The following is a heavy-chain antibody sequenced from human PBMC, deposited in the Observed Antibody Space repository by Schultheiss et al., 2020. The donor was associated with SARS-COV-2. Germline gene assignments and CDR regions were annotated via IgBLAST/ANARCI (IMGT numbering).Heavy chain of an antibody. CDR3: ARWGWELHNFDY. V-gene: IGHV3-23*01. CDR2: ISGSGSRI. D-gene: IGHD1-26*01. J-gene: IGHJ4*02. CDR1: GFTFSSYG. Sequence: GGSLRLSCAASGFTFSSYGMSWVRRAPGKGLEWVSSISGSGSRIFYADSVKGRFTISRDNSKNTLYLQMNSLRVEDTAVYYCARWGWELHNFDYWGQGTLVTVSS.